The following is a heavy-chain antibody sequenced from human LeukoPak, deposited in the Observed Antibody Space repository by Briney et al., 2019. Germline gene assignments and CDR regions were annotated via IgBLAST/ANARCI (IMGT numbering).Heavy chain of an antibody. J-gene: IGHJ6*03. CDR3: ARVGGSYAYYYYMDV. D-gene: IGHD1-26*01. Sequence: PGGSLRLSCAASGFTFDDYGMSWVRQAPGKGLEWVSGINWNGGSTGYADSVKGRFTISRDNAKNSLYLQMNSLRAEDTALYYCARVGGSYAYYYYMDVWGKGTTVTISS. V-gene: IGHV3-20*04. CDR1: GFTFDDYG. CDR2: INWNGGST.